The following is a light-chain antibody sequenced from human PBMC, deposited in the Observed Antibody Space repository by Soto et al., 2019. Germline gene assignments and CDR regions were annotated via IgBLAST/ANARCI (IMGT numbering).Light chain of an antibody. CDR2: EDS. CDR1: SSDVGSYNF. V-gene: IGLV2-23*01. CDR3: CSYASGSTPYV. Sequence: QSALTQPASVSGSPGQSITISCTGTSSDVGSYNFVSWYQQHPGKAPKLMIYEDSKRPSGVSNRFSGSKSGNTASLTISELQAEDEADYFCCSYASGSTPYVFGTGTKLTVL. J-gene: IGLJ1*01.